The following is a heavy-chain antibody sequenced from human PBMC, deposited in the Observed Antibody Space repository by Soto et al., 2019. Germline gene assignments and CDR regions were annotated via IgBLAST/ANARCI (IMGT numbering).Heavy chain of an antibody. V-gene: IGHV1-46*03. CDR2: INPSGGHT. D-gene: IGHD2-21*02. J-gene: IGHJ4*02. Sequence: QVQLVQSGAEVKKPGASVKVSCKASGNTFSNYYIHWVRQAPGQGLEWMGTINPSGGHTTYAPKFLGRVTMTRDTSTSTLYLDLTSLRSEDTAVYFCARGGHVVVVTAAFDYWGQGTLVTVSS. CDR1: GNTFSNYY. CDR3: ARGGHVVVVTAAFDY.